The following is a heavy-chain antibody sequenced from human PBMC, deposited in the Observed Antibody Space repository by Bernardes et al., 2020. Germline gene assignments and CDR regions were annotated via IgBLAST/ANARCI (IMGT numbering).Heavy chain of an antibody. J-gene: IGHJ6*02. CDR3: AKVWGGDDFWSGYYYYYYYGMDV. CDR2: ISGSGGST. V-gene: IGHV3-23*01. CDR1: GFTFSSYA. D-gene: IGHD3-3*01. Sequence: GGSLRLSCAASGFTFSSYAMSWVRQAPGKGLEWVSAISGSGGSTYYADSVKGRFTISRDNSKNTLYLQMNSLRAEDTAVYYCAKVWGGDDFWSGYYYYYYYGMDVWGQGTTVTVSS.